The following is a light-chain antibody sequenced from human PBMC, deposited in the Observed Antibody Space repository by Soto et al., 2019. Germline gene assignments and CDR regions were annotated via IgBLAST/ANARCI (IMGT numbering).Light chain of an antibody. CDR3: SSYTRSSTDVL. CDR1: SSDVGGYNY. Sequence: QSALTQPASVSGSPGQSITISCTGTSSDVGGYNYVSWYQQHPGKAPKLMIYDVSNRPSGVSNRFSGSKSGNTASLTISGLQAEHEADYYCSSYTRSSTDVLFGGGTKLTVL. V-gene: IGLV2-14*01. CDR2: DVS. J-gene: IGLJ2*01.